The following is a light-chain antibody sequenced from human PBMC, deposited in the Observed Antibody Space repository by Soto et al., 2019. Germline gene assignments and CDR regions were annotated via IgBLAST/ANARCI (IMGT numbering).Light chain of an antibody. J-gene: IGLJ2*01. CDR1: SSNIGARYD. CDR3: QSYDRSLSGAVV. Sequence: QSVLTQPPSVSGAPGQRVTISCAGSSSNIGARYDVHWYQQLPGTAPKLLIYGISNRPSGVPDRFSGSRSGTSASLAITGLQAEDEADYYCQSYDRSLSGAVVFGGGTKLTVL. CDR2: GIS. V-gene: IGLV1-40*01.